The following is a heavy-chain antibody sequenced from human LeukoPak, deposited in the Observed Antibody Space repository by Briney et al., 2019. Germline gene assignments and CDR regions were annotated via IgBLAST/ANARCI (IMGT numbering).Heavy chain of an antibody. V-gene: IGHV5-51*01. CDR3: ARLDEDFYYDGSGYYF. Sequence: PGDSETTYSPSFQGQVTTSVDKSINTAYLQWSSLKTSDTAMYYCARLDEDFYYDGSGYYFWGQGTLVTVSS. D-gene: IGHD3-22*01. J-gene: IGHJ4*02. CDR2: PGDSET.